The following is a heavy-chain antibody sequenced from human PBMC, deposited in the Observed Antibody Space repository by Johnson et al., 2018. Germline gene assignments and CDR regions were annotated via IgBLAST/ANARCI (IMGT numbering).Heavy chain of an antibody. CDR2: IKEDGSEK. V-gene: IGHV3-7*01. J-gene: IGHJ3*02. CDR1: GFTFSNYW. CDR3: AIRPHGVYIKSWPALGGVDN. Sequence: VQLVESGGGLVQPGGSLRLSCEVSGFTFSNYWMNWVRQASGKGLEWVATIKEDGSEKYYMDSVKGRFTISRDNSNNSLFLQLDSLRPEDTAVYFCAIRPHGVYIKSWPALGGVDNWGRGTTVIVSS. D-gene: IGHD2-21*01.